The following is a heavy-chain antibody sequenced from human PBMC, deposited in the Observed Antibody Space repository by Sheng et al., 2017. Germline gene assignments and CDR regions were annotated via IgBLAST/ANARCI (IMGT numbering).Heavy chain of an antibody. D-gene: IGHD4-4*01. J-gene: IGHJ4*02. V-gene: IGHV1-18*01. Sequence: QVHLEQSGAEVKKPGASVKVSCKASGYSFTSFGITWVRQAPGQGLEWLGWIGASNGRTVYAERFQGRVAMTTDTSTTTAYMELRSLRSDDTAVYYCARDWGFTVTPYYSDYWGQGSLVTVSS. CDR1: GYSFTSFG. CDR2: IGASNGRT. CDR3: ARDWGFTVTPYYSDY.